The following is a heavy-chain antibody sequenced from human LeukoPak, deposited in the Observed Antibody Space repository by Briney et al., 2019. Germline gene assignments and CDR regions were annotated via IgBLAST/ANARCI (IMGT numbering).Heavy chain of an antibody. D-gene: IGHD4-17*01. CDR1: GFTFSIYG. CDR2: IWYDGSNK. V-gene: IGHV3-33*01. CDR3: ARVGHDYGDYLFDY. J-gene: IGHJ4*02. Sequence: PGVSLRLSCAASGFTFSIYGMHWVRQAPGKGLEWVAAIWYDGSNKYYADSVKGRFTTTRDNSKNTLYLQMNSLRAEDTAVYYCARVGHDYGDYLFDYWGQGTLVTVSS.